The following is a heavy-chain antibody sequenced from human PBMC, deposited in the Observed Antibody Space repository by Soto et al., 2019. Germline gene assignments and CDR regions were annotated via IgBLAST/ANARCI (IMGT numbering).Heavy chain of an antibody. CDR1: GGTFSSYA. V-gene: IGHV1-69*06. Sequence: SVKVSCKASGGTFSSYAISWVRQAPGQGLEWMGGIIPIFGTANYAQKFQGRVTITADKSTSTAYMELSSLRSEDTAVYYCASRRGTANQYYFDYWGQGTLVTVSS. J-gene: IGHJ4*02. D-gene: IGHD2-21*02. CDR2: IIPIFGTA. CDR3: ASRRGTANQYYFDY.